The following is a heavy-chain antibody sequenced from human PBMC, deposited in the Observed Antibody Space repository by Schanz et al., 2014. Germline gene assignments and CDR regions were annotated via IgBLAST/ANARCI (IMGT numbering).Heavy chain of an antibody. CDR3: AKGGYGPPYIIDY. J-gene: IGHJ4*02. Sequence: QVQLVESGGGVVQPGRSLRLSCAASGFSFSTYAMHWVRQAPGKGLRCVAVISGNGGEKYYADSVKGRFTISRDNSINTLYLQMNSLRPEDTAVYFCAKGGYGPPYIIDYWGQGTLVTVSS. CDR1: GFSFSTYA. V-gene: IGHV3-30*04. D-gene: IGHD6-25*01. CDR2: ISGNGGEK.